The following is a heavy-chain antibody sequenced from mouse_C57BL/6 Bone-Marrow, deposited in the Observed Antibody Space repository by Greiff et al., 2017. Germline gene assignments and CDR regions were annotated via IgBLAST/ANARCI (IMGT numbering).Heavy chain of an antibody. CDR3: ANWYFDV. CDR2: IYPGSGNT. J-gene: IGHJ1*03. Sequence: VQLQESGAELVRPGASVKLSCKASGYTFTDYYINWVKQRPGQGLEWIARIYPGSGNTYYNEKFKGKATLTADKSSSTAYMQLSRLTSEDSAVYFCANWYFDVWGTGTTVTVSS. CDR1: GYTFTDYY. V-gene: IGHV1-76*01.